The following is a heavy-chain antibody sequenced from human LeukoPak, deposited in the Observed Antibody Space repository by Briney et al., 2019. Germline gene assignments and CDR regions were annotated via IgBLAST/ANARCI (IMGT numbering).Heavy chain of an antibody. J-gene: IGHJ5*02. Sequence: GGSLRLSCAASGFTVSNNFVTWVRQAPGRGLEWVSIIYSGGGTDYADSVKGRFTISRDNSKNTVYLQMNSLRAEDTAVYHCARKSLGIAAAGTFFGSWGQGTLVTVSS. CDR3: ARKSLGIAAAGTFFGS. V-gene: IGHV3-53*01. D-gene: IGHD6-13*01. CDR2: IYSGGGT. CDR1: GFTVSNNF.